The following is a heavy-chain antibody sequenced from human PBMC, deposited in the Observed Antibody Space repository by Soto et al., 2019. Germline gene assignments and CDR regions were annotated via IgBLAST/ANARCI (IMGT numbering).Heavy chain of an antibody. D-gene: IGHD2-21*02. CDR2: INAGNGNT. J-gene: IGHJ4*02. Sequence: QVQLVQSGAEEKKPGASVKVSCKASGYTFTSYAMHWVRQAPGQRLEWMGWINAGNGNTKYSQKFQGRVTITRDTSASTAYMELSSLRSEYTAVSYCARSIVVVTALDYWGQGTLVTVSS. CDR1: GYTFTSYA. V-gene: IGHV1-3*05. CDR3: ARSIVVVTALDY.